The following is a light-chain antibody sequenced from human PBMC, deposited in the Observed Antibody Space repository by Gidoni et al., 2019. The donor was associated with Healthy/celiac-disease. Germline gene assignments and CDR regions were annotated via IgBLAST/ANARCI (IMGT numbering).Light chain of an antibody. CDR2: AAS. V-gene: IGKV1-39*01. CDR3: QQSYSTPLT. J-gene: IGKJ4*01. CDR1: QSISRY. Sequence: DIQMTQSPSSLSAYVGDRVTLTCRASQSISRYLNWYQQKPEKAPKLLIYAASSLHSGVPSSFSGSGSGTDFTLTISSLPPEDFATYFCQQSYSTPLTFGGGTKVEIK.